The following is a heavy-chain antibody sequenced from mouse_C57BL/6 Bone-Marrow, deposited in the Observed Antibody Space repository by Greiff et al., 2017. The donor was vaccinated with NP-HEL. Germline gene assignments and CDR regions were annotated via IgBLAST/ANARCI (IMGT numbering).Heavy chain of an antibody. CDR2: IDPSDSYT. Sequence: QVQLQQSGAELVMPGASVKLSCKASGYTFTSYWMHWVKQRPGQGLEWIGEIDPSDSYTNYNQKFKGKSTLTVDKSSSTAYMQLSSLTSEDSAVYDCARDGVATYDYWGQGTTLTVSS. D-gene: IGHD1-1*02. CDR3: ARDGVATYDY. V-gene: IGHV1-69*01. CDR1: GYTFTSYW. J-gene: IGHJ2*01.